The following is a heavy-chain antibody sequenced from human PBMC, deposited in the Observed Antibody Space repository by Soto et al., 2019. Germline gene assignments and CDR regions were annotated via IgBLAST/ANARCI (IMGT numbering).Heavy chain of an antibody. CDR3: ARQKEPIAAAGTAYNWFDP. CDR1: GGSISSGGYY. CDR2: IYYSGST. V-gene: IGHV4-31*02. D-gene: IGHD6-13*01. Sequence: SETLSLTCTVSGGSISSGGYYWSWIRQHPGKGLEWIGYIYYSGSTYYNPSLKSRVTISVDTSKNQFSLKLSSVTAADTAVYYCARQKEPIAAAGTAYNWFDPWGQGTLVTVSS. J-gene: IGHJ5*02.